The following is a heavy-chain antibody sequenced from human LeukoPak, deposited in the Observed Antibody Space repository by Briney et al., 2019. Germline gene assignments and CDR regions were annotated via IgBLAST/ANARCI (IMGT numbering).Heavy chain of an antibody. CDR1: GFTFSPFQ. CDR2: IGGTDTAI. D-gene: IGHD5-12*01. Sequence: GGSLRLSCAASGFTFSPFQVTWVRQAPGKGLEWVAYIGGTDTAIFYAASVKGRFTISRDNAKNSLFLQMNSLIAEDTAVYYCARWGHSDYDSFPTKFDYWGRGTLVVVSS. J-gene: IGHJ4*02. V-gene: IGHV3-48*03. CDR3: ARWGHSDYDSFPTKFDY.